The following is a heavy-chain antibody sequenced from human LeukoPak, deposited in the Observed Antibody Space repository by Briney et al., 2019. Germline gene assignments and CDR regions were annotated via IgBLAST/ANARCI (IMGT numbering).Heavy chain of an antibody. D-gene: IGHD2-15*01. CDR3: ARGCSGGSCYVY. J-gene: IGHJ4*02. CDR1: GFTFSSYA. Sequence: PGESLRLSCAASGFTFSSYAMHWVRQAPGKGLEYVSAISSNGGSTYYANSVKGRFTISRDNSKNTLYLQMGSLRAEDMAVYYCARGCSGGSCYVYWGQGTLVTVSS. CDR2: ISSNGGST. V-gene: IGHV3-64*01.